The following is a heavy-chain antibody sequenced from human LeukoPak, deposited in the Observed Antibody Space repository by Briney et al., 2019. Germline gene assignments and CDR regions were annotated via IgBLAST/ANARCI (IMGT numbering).Heavy chain of an antibody. J-gene: IGHJ4*02. Sequence: GASVTVSCKASGYTFTGYYMHWVRQAPGQGLEWMGWINPNSGGTNYARKFQGRVTMTRDTSISTAYMELSRLRSDDTAVYYCARDPNVLGEMMFDYWGQGTLVTVSS. CDR2: INPNSGGT. CDR1: GYTFTGYY. V-gene: IGHV1-2*02. CDR3: ARDPNVLGEMMFDY. D-gene: IGHD5-24*01.